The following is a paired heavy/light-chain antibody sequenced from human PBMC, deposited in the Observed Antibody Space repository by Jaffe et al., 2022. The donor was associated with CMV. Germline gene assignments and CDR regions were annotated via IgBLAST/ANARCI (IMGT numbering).Light chain of an antibody. CDR3: QQYYSTPWT. CDR1: QTVLYTSNNKNY. V-gene: IGKV4-1*01. Sequence: DIVMTQSPDSLAVSLGERATINCKSSQTVLYTSNNKNYLAWYRQKPGQPPELLIYWASTRESGVPDRFSGSGSGTDFTLTISSLQAEDVAVYYCQQYYSTPWTFGQGTKVEI. CDR2: WAS. J-gene: IGKJ1*01.
Heavy chain of an antibody. D-gene: IGHD2-21*01. CDR2: LYYIGSA. J-gene: IGHJ4*01. Sequence: QVQLQESGPGLVKPSETLSLTCTVSSGSISSDYWSWIRQPPGKGLEWIGYLYYIGSANYNPSLKSRVTISIDTSKNQFSLKLSSVTAADTAVYYCARGHRNGGFDYWGQGTLVTVSS. CDR1: SGSISSDY. V-gene: IGHV4-59*01. CDR3: ARGHRNGGFDY.